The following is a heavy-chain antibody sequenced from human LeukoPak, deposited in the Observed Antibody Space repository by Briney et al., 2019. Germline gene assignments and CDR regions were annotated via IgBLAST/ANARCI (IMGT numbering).Heavy chain of an antibody. D-gene: IGHD3-9*01. Sequence: PSETLSLTCTVSGDSISSGNYYWSWIRQPAGKGLEWIGRIFISGSTNYHPSLNSRVTISVDTSKNQFSLKLSSVTAADTAVYYCARDRGRYYLDYWGQGILVTVSS. V-gene: IGHV4-61*02. CDR1: GDSISSGNYY. CDR3: ARDRGRYYLDY. CDR2: IFISGST. J-gene: IGHJ4*02.